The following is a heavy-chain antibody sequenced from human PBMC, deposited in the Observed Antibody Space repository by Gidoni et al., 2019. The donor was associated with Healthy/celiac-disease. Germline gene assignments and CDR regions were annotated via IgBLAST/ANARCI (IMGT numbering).Heavy chain of an antibody. CDR1: GGSFCGYY. Sequence: QVPLQQWGAGLLKPSETLSLIVAVYGGSFCGYYVSWIRHPPGKGLEWIGEINHSGRTNYNPALKSRVTISVDTSKNQFSLRLSSVTAADTAVYYCARYDFWSGYSYWGQGTLVTVSS. CDR3: ARYDFWSGYSY. D-gene: IGHD3-3*01. CDR2: INHSGRT. J-gene: IGHJ4*02. V-gene: IGHV4-34*01.